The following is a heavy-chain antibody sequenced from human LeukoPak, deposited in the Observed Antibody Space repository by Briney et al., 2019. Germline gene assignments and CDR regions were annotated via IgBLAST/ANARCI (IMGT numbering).Heavy chain of an antibody. D-gene: IGHD6-19*01. CDR3: ARAYKDRSLAGKKEFFQH. J-gene: IGHJ1*01. CDR2: ISWNSGTI. V-gene: IGHV3-9*01. CDR1: GFTFDNYA. Sequence: GGSLRLSCAASGFTFDNYAMNWVRQVPGKGLEWISLISWNSGTIGYADSVKGRFTISRDNANNFLYLQMNSLRAEDTALYYRARAYKDRSLAGKKEFFQHWGQGTLVTVSS.